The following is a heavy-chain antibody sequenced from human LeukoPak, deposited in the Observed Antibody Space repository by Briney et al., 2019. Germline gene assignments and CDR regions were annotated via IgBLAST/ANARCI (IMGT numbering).Heavy chain of an antibody. Sequence: GGSLRLSCAASGFTFSDYSISWVRQAAGKGLEWVASISSSSLYICYADPVKGRFTISRDNAKNSLYLQMNNLRAEDTAVYSCVRQVGEGLVEAFDIWGQGRMVTVSS. CDR2: ISSSSLYI. J-gene: IGHJ3*02. D-gene: IGHD2-8*02. CDR3: VRQVGEGLVEAFDI. CDR1: GFTFSDYS. V-gene: IGHV3-21*01.